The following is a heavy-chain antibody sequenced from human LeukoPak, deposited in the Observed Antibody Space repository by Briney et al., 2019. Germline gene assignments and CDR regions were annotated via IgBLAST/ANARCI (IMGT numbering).Heavy chain of an antibody. CDR1: GYTFTGYY. CDR2: INTNTGNP. CDR3: ATFRGVVPAAMAFDI. Sequence: GASVKVSCKASGYTFTGYYMHWVRQAPGQGLEWMGWINTNTGNPTYAQGFTGRFVFSLDTSVSTAYLQISSLKAEDTAVYYCATFRGVVPAAMAFDIWGQGTMVTVSS. D-gene: IGHD2-2*01. J-gene: IGHJ3*02. V-gene: IGHV7-4-1*02.